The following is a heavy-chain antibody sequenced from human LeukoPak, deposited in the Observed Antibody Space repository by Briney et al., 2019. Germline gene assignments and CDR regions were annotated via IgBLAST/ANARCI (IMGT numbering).Heavy chain of an antibody. D-gene: IGHD4-17*01. CDR3: AKGNSRLVTTTFDY. CDR1: GSTFSSYA. J-gene: IGHJ4*02. CDR2: ISGSGGST. V-gene: IGHV3-23*01. Sequence: PGGSLRLSCAASGSTFSSYAMSWVRQAPGKGLEWVSAISGSGGSTYHADSVKGRFTISRDNSKNTLYLQMNSLRAEDTAVYYCAKGNSRLVTTTFDYWGQGTLVTVSS.